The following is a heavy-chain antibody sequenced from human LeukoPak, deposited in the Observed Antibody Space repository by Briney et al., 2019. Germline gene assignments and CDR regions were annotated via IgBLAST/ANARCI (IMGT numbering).Heavy chain of an antibody. V-gene: IGHV4-39*01. Sequence: SETLSLTCTVSGGSISSSSYYWGWIRQPPGKGLEWIGSFYYSGSKYYKPSLESRVTISVDTSKNQFSLKLSSVTAADTAAYYCARTAENSSGYYVYYFDYWGQGTLVTVSS. CDR1: GGSISSSSYY. CDR3: ARTAENSSGYYVYYFDY. CDR2: FYYSGSK. D-gene: IGHD3-22*01. J-gene: IGHJ4*02.